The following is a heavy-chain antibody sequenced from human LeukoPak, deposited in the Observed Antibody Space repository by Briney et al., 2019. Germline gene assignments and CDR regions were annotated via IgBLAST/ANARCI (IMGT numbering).Heavy chain of an antibody. CDR3: GRVLNTPKLLDS. J-gene: IGHJ4*02. D-gene: IGHD2-15*01. V-gene: IGHV4-38-2*01. CDR2: VFHLQTVRT. Sequence: SETLSLTCALSDASIRGTFYWAWFRQPPGRALEWIGTVFHLQTVRTFSNPSLGSRISMSLGTSLNEFYLNLTSVTAADTALYFCGRVLNTPKLLDSWGRGTLVTVSS. CDR1: DASIRGTFY.